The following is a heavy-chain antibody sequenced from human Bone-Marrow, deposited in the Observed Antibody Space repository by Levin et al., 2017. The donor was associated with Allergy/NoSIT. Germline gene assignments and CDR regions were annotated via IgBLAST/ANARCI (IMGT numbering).Heavy chain of an antibody. CDR1: GYAFSNYG. CDR2: ISVNSGDT. J-gene: IGHJ5*02. CDR3: ATAHPHYERSGRWFDP. Sequence: ASVKVSCKASGYAFSNYGISWVRQAPGQGLEWMGWISVNSGDTNYAQKIQGRVTMTTDTSTTTAYMELRSLTSDDTAVYYCATAHPHYERSGRWFDPWGQGTLVTVSS. D-gene: IGHD3-22*01. V-gene: IGHV1-18*01.